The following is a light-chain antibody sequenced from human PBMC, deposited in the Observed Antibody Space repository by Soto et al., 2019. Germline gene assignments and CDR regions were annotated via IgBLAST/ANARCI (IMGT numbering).Light chain of an antibody. CDR2: AAS. CDR3: QQSYNTPRT. J-gene: IGKJ1*01. CDR1: QSISNY. V-gene: IGKV1-39*01. Sequence: DIQMTQSPSSLSASVGDRVSITCRASQSISNYLNWCQQKPGKAPKVLIYAASSLQSGVPSRFSGSGSGTDFTLTISSLQPEDFATYYCQQSYNTPRTFGQGTKVDIK.